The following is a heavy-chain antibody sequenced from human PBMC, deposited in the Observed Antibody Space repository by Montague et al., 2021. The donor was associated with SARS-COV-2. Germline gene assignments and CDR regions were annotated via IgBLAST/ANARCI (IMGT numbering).Heavy chain of an antibody. V-gene: IGHV3-66*01. J-gene: IGHJ6*02. Sequence: YLRLSCAASGFTVSRNYMGWVRQAPGKGLEWVSVIFGGGSTNYADSVKGRFTISRDISQNTLYLQMNSLRAEDMAVYYCAKGGTSYFYGMDVWGQGTTVAVSS. D-gene: IGHD1-26*01. CDR3: AKGGTSYFYGMDV. CDR2: IFGGGST. CDR1: GFTVSRNY.